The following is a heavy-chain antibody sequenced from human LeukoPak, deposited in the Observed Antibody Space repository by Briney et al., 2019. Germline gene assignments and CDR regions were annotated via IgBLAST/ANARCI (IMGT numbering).Heavy chain of an antibody. CDR3: VRESAYCGGDCYSPRGDY. CDR2: IYSGGST. J-gene: IGHJ4*02. V-gene: IGHV3-53*01. Sequence: GGSLRLSCAASGFTVSSNYMSWVRQAPGKGLEWVSVIYSGGSTYYADSVKGRFTISRDNSKNTLYLQMNSLRAEDTAVYYCVRESAYCGGDCYSPRGDYWGQGTLVTVSS. CDR1: GFTVSSNY. D-gene: IGHD2-21*02.